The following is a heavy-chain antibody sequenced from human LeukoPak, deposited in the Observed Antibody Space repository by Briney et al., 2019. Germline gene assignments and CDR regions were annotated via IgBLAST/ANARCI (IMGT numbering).Heavy chain of an antibody. D-gene: IGHD1-26*01. CDR3: ARQRIGGSYETDDAFDI. J-gene: IGHJ3*02. CDR1: GYSISSGYY. Sequence: SETLSLTCAVSGYSISSGYYWGWIRQPPGKGLEWIGSIYPSGSTYYNPSLKSRVTISVDTSKNQFSLKLSSVTAADTAVYYCARQRIGGSYETDDAFDIWGQGTMVTVSS. V-gene: IGHV4-38-2*01. CDR2: IYPSGST.